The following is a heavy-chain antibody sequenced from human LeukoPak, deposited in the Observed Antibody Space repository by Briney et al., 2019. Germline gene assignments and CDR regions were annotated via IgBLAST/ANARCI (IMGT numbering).Heavy chain of an antibody. CDR3: ARDSAFDWCGFGSGFDY. D-gene: IGHD3-9*01. CDR1: GDSVSSNSAA. V-gene: IGHV6-1*01. CDR2: TYYRSKWYN. J-gene: IGHJ4*02. Sequence: SQTLSLTCAISGDSVSSNSAAWNWLRQSPSRGLEWLGRTYYRSKWYNDYAVSVKSRITINPDTSKNQFSLQLNSVTPEDTAVYYCARDSAFDWCGFGSGFDYWGQGTLVTVSS.